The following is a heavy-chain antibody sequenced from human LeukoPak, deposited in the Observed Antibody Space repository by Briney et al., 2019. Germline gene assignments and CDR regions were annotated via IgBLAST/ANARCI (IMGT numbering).Heavy chain of an antibody. D-gene: IGHD3-22*01. Sequence: ASVKFSCKASGYTFTGYYMHWVRQAPGQGLEWMGWINPNSGGTNYAQKFQGWVTMTRDTSISTAYMELSRLRSDDTAVYYCARDPGDSSGFDAFDIWGQGTIVTVSS. V-gene: IGHV1-2*04. CDR2: INPNSGGT. CDR3: ARDPGDSSGFDAFDI. J-gene: IGHJ3*02. CDR1: GYTFTGYY.